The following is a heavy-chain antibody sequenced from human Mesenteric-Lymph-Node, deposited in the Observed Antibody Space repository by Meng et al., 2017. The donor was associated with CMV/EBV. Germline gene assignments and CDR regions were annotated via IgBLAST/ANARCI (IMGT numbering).Heavy chain of an antibody. CDR2: IYYSGST. V-gene: IGHV4-61*01. Sequence: GSLRLSCTASGGSVSSGSYYWSWIRQPPGKGLEWIGYIYYSGSTNYNPSLKSRVTISVDTSKNQFSLKLSSVTAADTAVYYCALEGLREEGGRYYYYGMDVWGQGTTVTVSS. D-gene: IGHD1-26*01. CDR3: ALEGLREEGGRYYYYGMDV. J-gene: IGHJ6*02. CDR1: GGSVSSGSYY.